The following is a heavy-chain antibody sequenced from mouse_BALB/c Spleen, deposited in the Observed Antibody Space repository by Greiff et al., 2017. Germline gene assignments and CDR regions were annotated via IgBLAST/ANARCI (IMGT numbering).Heavy chain of an antibody. CDR2: IYPGDGDT. CDR1: GYTFTSYW. Sequence: QVHVKQSGAELARPGASVKLSCKASGYTFTSYWMQWVKQRPGQGLEWIGAIYPGDGDTRYTQKFKGKATLTADKSSSTAYMQLSSLASEDSAVYYCARRGDYWGQGTSVTVSS. V-gene: IGHV1-87*01. CDR3: ARRGDY. J-gene: IGHJ4*01.